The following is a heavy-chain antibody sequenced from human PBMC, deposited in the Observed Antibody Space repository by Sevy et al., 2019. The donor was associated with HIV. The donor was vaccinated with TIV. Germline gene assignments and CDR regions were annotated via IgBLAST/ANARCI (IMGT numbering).Heavy chain of an antibody. D-gene: IGHD3-22*01. CDR2: ISGTGNTI. CDR3: ARVPPYYDSNASDF. CDR1: GFTFSSHS. V-gene: IGHV3-48*02. Sequence: GGSLRLSCAASGFTFSSHSMNWVRQTPGKGLEWISYISGTGNTIYYADSVKGRFTISRDNAKNSLYLQLKSLRDEDTAIYYCARVPPYYDSNASDFWGQRSLVTVSS. J-gene: IGHJ4*02.